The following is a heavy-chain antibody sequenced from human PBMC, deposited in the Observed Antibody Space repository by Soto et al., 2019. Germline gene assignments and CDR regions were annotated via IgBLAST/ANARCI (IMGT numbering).Heavy chain of an antibody. CDR3: ARGNSSSWYGGWRYYYYGMDV. V-gene: IGHV1-69*13. D-gene: IGHD6-13*01. J-gene: IGHJ6*02. Sequence: GASVKVSCKASGGTFSSYAISWVRQAPGQGLEWMGGIIPIFGTANYAQKFQGRVTITADESTSTAYMELSSLRSEDTAVYYCARGNSSSWYGGWRYYYYGMDVWGQGTTVTVSS. CDR2: IIPIFGTA. CDR1: GGTFSSYA.